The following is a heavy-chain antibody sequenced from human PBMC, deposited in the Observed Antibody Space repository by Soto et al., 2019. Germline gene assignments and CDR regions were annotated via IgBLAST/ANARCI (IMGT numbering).Heavy chain of an antibody. CDR1: GFTFGNYA. Sequence: EVQLLVSGGRFVQPGGSLKLSCEASGFTFGNYAMTWVRQAPGKGLEWVSTISGSGDRTYYADSVTGRFTISRDNSKNTLYLQMHILGVEDTAVYFCAKDTVAIRSFYFDTWAQGTLVTVSS. V-gene: IGHV3-23*01. CDR3: AKDTVAIRSFYFDT. J-gene: IGHJ4*02. CDR2: ISGSGDRT. D-gene: IGHD2-21*01.